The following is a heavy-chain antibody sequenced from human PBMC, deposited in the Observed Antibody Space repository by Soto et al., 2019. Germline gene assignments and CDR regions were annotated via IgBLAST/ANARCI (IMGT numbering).Heavy chain of an antibody. Sequence: KWTGAAVQVSCKATGYIFSTYGISWVRQAPGQRLEWMGWINAGNGNTKYSQKFQGRVTITRDTSASTAYMELSSLRSEDTAVYYCARGPGGPDGPGDYWGQGTLVTVSS. V-gene: IGHV1-3*01. CDR3: ARGPGGPDGPGDY. CDR1: GYIFSTYG. D-gene: IGHD2-15*01. CDR2: INAGNGNT. J-gene: IGHJ4*02.